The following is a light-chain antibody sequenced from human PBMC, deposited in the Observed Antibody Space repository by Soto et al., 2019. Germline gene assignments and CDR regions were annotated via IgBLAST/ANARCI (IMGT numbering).Light chain of an antibody. V-gene: IGKV3-15*01. CDR3: QQYNNWPFS. CDR2: DVS. CDR1: QSLTNSY. Sequence: DIVLNQSPDTLSLSPGNRATLSCRASQSLTNSYIAWYQVKPGQAPRLLIYDVSIRATGVPARFSGTGSATDFTLTISGLQSEDSAVYFCQQYNNWPFSFGQGTRLEIK. J-gene: IGKJ5*01.